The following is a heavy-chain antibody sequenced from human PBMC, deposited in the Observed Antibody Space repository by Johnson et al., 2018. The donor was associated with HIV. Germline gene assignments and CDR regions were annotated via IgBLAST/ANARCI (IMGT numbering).Heavy chain of an antibody. Sequence: GPSSCSYDMHWVRQATGKGLEWVSYISGSGSATDYAHSAKGRFTTSRDNSKNTLYLDMTSLRGGDTAVYFCAKGGQQLADPFDIWGQGTLVTVSS. CDR2: ISGSGSAT. V-gene: IGHV3-23*01. CDR3: AKGGQQLADPFDI. CDR1: GPSSCSYD. D-gene: IGHD6-13*01. J-gene: IGHJ3*02.